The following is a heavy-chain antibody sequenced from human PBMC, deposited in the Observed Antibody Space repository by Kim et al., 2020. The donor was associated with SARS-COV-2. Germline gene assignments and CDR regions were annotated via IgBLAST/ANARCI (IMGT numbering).Heavy chain of an antibody. V-gene: IGHV4-31*02. CDR3: ARDPGGAGAFDI. Sequence: YYNPSLKSRVTISVDTSKNQFSLKLSSVTAADTAVYYCARDPGGAGAFDIWGQGTMVTVSS. J-gene: IGHJ3*02. D-gene: IGHD3-10*01.